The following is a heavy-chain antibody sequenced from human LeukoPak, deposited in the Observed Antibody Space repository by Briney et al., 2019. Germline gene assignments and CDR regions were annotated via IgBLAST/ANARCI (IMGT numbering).Heavy chain of an antibody. CDR2: IYSGGYT. D-gene: IGHD3-10*01. J-gene: IGHJ4*02. CDR1: GFTVSSNY. Sequence: PGGSLRLSCAASGFTVSSNYMSWVRQAPGKGLEWVSVIYSGGYTKYAESVKGRFTISRDNSKNTLYLQMNSLRAEDTAMYYCARSPQFGELFDALFEYWGQGTLVTVSS. V-gene: IGHV3-66*01. CDR3: ARSPQFGELFDALFEY.